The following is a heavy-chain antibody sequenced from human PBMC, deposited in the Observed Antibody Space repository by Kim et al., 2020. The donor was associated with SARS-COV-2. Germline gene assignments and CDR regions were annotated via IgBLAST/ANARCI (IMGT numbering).Heavy chain of an antibody. D-gene: IGHD6-19*01. V-gene: IGHV3-23*01. Sequence: GGSLRLSCEASGFTFSSYAMKWVRQAPGKGLEWVSTISGSGGSTYYGDSVKGRFTISRDNSKNTLHLQMNSLRVEDTAVYYCARAQWLLGATDYWGPGTLVTVSS. J-gene: IGHJ4*02. CDR3: ARAQWLLGATDY. CDR1: GFTFSSYA. CDR2: ISGSGGST.